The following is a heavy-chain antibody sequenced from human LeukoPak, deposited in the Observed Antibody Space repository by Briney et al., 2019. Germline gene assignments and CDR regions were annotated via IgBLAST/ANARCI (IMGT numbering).Heavy chain of an antibody. V-gene: IGHV3-13*01. Sequence: GGSLRLSCAASGFTFSSYDMHWVRQATGKGLEWVSAIGTAGDTYYPGSVKGRFTISRENAKNSLYLQMNSLRAEDTAVYYCAKDVPAAINSVANWFDPWGQGTLVTVSS. CDR2: IGTAGDT. D-gene: IGHD2-2*02. J-gene: IGHJ5*02. CDR3: AKDVPAAINSVANWFDP. CDR1: GFTFSSYD.